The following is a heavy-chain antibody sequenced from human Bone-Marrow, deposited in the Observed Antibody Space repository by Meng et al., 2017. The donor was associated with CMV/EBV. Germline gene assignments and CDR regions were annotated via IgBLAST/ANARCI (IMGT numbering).Heavy chain of an antibody. CDR1: GYTFTGYY. J-gene: IGHJ5*02. CDR2: LNPNNGGT. V-gene: IGHV1-2*02. Sequence: ASVKVSCKASGYTFTGYYIHWVRQAPGQGLEWMGWLNPNNGGTNYAQKFQGRVTITADKSTSTAYMELSSLRSEDTAVYYCARGGEGPPRAYNWFDPWGQGTLVTVSS. D-gene: IGHD3-16*01. CDR3: ARGGEGPPRAYNWFDP.